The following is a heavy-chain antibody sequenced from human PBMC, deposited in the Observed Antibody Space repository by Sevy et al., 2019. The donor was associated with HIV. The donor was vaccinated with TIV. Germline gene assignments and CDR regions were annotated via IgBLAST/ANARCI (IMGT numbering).Heavy chain of an antibody. CDR2: ASNDGSIQ. J-gene: IGHJ3*02. CDR3: AREGESSGHAGAFDT. V-gene: IGHV3-30*09. Sequence: GGSLRLSCSAPGIAFSASIMHWDRRAPGKGLEWVALASNDGSIQYGGPGNGRFGISRDDSKKMLYLQMSSLTTEDTGVYYCAREGESSGHAGAFDTWGQGTMVTVSS. CDR1: GIAFSASI. D-gene: IGHD3-22*01.